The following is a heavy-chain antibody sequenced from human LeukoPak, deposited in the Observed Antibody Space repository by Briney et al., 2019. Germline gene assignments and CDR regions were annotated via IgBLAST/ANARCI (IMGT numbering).Heavy chain of an antibody. J-gene: IGHJ4*02. CDR3: ASLGNLGYYFHY. Sequence: SETLSLTCTVSGGSISSSSYYWGWIRQPPGKGLEWIGSIYYSGRTYYNPPLESRVTISVDTSKNQFSLKLSSVTAADTAMYYCASLGNLGYYFHYWGQGTLVTVSS. CDR2: IYYSGRT. D-gene: IGHD3-16*01. CDR1: GGSISSSSYY. V-gene: IGHV4-39*01.